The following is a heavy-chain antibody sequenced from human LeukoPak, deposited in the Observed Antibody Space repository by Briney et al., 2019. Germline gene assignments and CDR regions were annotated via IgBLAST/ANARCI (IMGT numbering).Heavy chain of an antibody. Sequence: SETLSLTCTVSGYSISSGYYWGWIRQPPGKGLEWIGTIYHSGSTYYNPSLKSRVTISVDTSKNQFSLQLSSVTAADPAVYHWAGGGVWYFDYWGQGILVTVSS. CDR2: IYHSGST. J-gene: IGHJ4*02. V-gene: IGHV4-38-2*02. D-gene: IGHD3-16*01. CDR1: GYSISSGYY. CDR3: AGGGVWYFDY.